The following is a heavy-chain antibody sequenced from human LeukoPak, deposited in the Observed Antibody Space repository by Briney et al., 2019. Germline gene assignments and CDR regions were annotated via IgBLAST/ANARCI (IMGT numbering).Heavy chain of an antibody. D-gene: IGHD3-3*01. CDR1: AGSFISSSHH. CDR3: ARERRPTYYDFWNGYYI. CDR2: VYYGRST. J-gene: IGHJ4*02. Sequence: SETLSLTCTVSAGSFISSSHHWGWIRQSPGKGLEWIGTVYYGRSTYYNPSLDGRVTISLDTSANHFSLQLNSVTAADTAVYYCARERRPTYYDFWNGYYIWGQGTLVTVSS. V-gene: IGHV4-39*02.